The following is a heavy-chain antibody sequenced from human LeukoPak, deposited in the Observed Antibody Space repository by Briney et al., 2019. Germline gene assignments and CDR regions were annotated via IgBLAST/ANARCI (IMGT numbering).Heavy chain of an antibody. Sequence: SETLSLTCTVSGGSISSYCWSWIRQPAGKGLQWIGRIYTSGSTNYNPSLKSRVTMSVDTSKNQFSLKLTSVTAADTAVYYCARAYYDTSGYPGWYFDLWGRGTLVTVSS. V-gene: IGHV4-4*07. D-gene: IGHD3-22*01. CDR2: IYTSGST. J-gene: IGHJ2*01. CDR3: ARAYYDTSGYPGWYFDL. CDR1: GGSISSYC.